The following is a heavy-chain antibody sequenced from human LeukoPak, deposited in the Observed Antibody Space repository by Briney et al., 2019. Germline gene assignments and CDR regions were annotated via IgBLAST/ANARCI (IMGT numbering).Heavy chain of an antibody. J-gene: IGHJ4*02. CDR3: ATGSFGY. V-gene: IGHV3-30*02. CDR2: IRYDGSNK. CDR1: GFTFSSYG. Sequence: GGSLRLSCAASGFTFSSYGMHWVRQAPGKGLEWVAFIRYDGSNKYYADSVKGRFTISRDNAENSLYLQLNSLRAEDTAVYYCATGSFGYWGQGTLVTVSS. D-gene: IGHD3-10*01.